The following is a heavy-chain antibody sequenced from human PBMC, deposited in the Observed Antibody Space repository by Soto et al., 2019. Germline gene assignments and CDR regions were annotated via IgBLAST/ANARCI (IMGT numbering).Heavy chain of an antibody. D-gene: IGHD3-22*01. CDR2: IVPSGGST. CDR3: ARSAYDDSGFYFSYWYFDL. V-gene: IGHV1-46*01. CDR1: GYTFPKNY. Sequence: ASVKVSCKASGYTFPKNYIHWVRQAPGQGLEWMGIIVPSGGSTNYGPKFHGRVTMNRDTSTSTLYMELSSLRSEDTAVYYCARSAYDDSGFYFSYWYFDLWGRGTLVTVSS. J-gene: IGHJ2*01.